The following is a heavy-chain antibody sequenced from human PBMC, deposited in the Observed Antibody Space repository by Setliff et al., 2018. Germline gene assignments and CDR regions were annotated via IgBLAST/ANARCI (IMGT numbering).Heavy chain of an antibody. J-gene: IGHJ4*02. Sequence: ASVKVSCKASGYTFTSYDINWMRQASGQGLEWMGWMNPNSGNTGYAQKFHGRVTMTRNTSISTAYMELNSLRSEDTAVYFCARAPAYVGNLMVVVTTEGYYFDSWGQGTLVTVSS. D-gene: IGHD3-22*01. CDR2: MNPNSGNT. V-gene: IGHV1-8*02. CDR1: GYTFTSYD. CDR3: ARAPAYVGNLMVVVTTEGYYFDS.